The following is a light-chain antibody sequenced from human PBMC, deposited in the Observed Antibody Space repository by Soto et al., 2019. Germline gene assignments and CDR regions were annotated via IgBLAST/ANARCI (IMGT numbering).Light chain of an antibody. CDR2: HAS. V-gene: IGKV3-15*01. Sequence: EIVMTQSPATLSVSPGERATLSCRASQNIRRSLAWYQQRPGQAPRLLLYHASTRATGIPARFSGSGFGTDFTLTISSLQDEDFAVYFCQQYDNWPPVTFGGGTKVDI. J-gene: IGKJ4*01. CDR1: QNIRRS. CDR3: QQYDNWPPVT.